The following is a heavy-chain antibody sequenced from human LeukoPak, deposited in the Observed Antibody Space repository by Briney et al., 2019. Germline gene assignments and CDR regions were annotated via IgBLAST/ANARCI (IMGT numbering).Heavy chain of an antibody. CDR3: ARVGLIRGVPSKRYYMDV. CDR1: GGTYSGYY. Sequence: SETLSLTCAVYGGTYSGYYWSWIRQPPGKGREWIGDLNHSGSNNYNPSLKSRVTISVDTSKNQFSLKLSSVTAADTAVYYCARVGLIRGVPSKRYYMDVWGKGTTVTVSS. J-gene: IGHJ6*03. D-gene: IGHD3-10*01. V-gene: IGHV4-34*01. CDR2: LNHSGSN.